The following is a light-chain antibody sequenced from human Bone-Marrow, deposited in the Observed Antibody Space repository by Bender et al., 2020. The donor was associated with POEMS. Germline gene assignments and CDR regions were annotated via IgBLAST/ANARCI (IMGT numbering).Light chain of an antibody. CDR1: ISDVGGFNT. J-gene: IGLJ3*02. Sequence: QSALTQPPSASGSLGQSVTISCTGTISDVGGFNTVAWYQQHPGTAPQLIIYEVTNRPSGVPDRFSGSKSGNTASLTVSGLQPEDEADYYCSSWDDSLSGWVFGGGTKLTVL. V-gene: IGLV2-8*01. CDR3: SSWDDSLSGWV. CDR2: EVT.